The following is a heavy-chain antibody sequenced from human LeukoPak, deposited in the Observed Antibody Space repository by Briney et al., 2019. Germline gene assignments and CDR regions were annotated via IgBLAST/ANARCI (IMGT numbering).Heavy chain of an antibody. V-gene: IGHV3-74*01. D-gene: IGHD6-19*01. J-gene: IGHJ4*02. CDR3: ARDQGSGWSLDY. CDR2: INSDGSNT. CDR1: GFTFSSYW. Sequence: GGSLRLSCAASGFTFSSYWMHWARQAPGQGLVWVSCINSDGSNTVYADSVKGRFTISRDNAKNALYLQMDTLRVEDTAVYYCARDQGSGWSLDYWGLGTLVTVSS.